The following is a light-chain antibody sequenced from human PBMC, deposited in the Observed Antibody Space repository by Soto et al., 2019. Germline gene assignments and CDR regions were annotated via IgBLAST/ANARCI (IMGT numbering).Light chain of an antibody. CDR1: SSDVGGYKY. Sequence: QSALTQPASVSGSPGQSITISCTGTSSDVGGYKYVSWYQQHPGKAPKLMIYDVSNRPSGVSNRFSGSKSGTTASLTISGLQAEDEAYYYCSSYTSSSTLFGTGTKVTVL. CDR2: DVS. CDR3: SSYTSSSTL. J-gene: IGLJ1*01. V-gene: IGLV2-14*01.